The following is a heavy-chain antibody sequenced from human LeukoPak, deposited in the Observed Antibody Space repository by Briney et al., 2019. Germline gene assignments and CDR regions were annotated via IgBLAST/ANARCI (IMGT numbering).Heavy chain of an antibody. J-gene: IGHJ5*02. Sequence: GRSLRLSCAASGFTFSSYGMHWVRQAPGKGLVWVARINNHGSDTTYADSVKGRFTISRDNAKNTLYLQMNSLRAEDTAVYYCARVPNWFDPWGQGTLVTVSS. V-gene: IGHV3-74*01. CDR2: INNHGSDT. CDR1: GFTFSSYG. CDR3: ARVPNWFDP.